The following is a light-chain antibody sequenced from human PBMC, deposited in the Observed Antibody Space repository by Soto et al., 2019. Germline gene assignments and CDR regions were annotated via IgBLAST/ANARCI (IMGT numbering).Light chain of an antibody. Sequence: QSALTQPRSVSGSPGQSVTISCTGTSSDVGGYNYVSWYQQHPGKAPKLMIYDVSKRPSGVPDRFSGSKSGNTASLTISGLQAEDEADYYCCSYGGSYTSHVAFGGGTKLTVL. J-gene: IGLJ2*01. CDR1: SSDVGGYNY. CDR2: DVS. V-gene: IGLV2-11*01. CDR3: CSYGGSYTSHVA.